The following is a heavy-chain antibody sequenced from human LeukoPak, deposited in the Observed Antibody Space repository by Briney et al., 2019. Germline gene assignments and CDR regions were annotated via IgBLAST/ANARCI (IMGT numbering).Heavy chain of an antibody. CDR3: AREGGYYDILTGYWKSWFDP. J-gene: IGHJ5*02. V-gene: IGHV4-39*07. D-gene: IGHD3-9*01. CDR1: GGSISSSSYY. Sequence: PSETLSLTCTVSGGSISSSSYYWGWIRQPPGKGLEWIGSIYYSGSTYYNPSLKSRVTISVDTSKNQFSLKLSSVTAADTAVYYCAREGGYYDILTGYWKSWFDPWGQGTLVTVSS. CDR2: IYYSGST.